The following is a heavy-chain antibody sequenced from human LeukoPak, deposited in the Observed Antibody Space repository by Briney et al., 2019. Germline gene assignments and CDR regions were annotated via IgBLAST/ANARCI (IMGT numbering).Heavy chain of an antibody. V-gene: IGHV4-59*01. CDR1: GGSISSYY. Sequence: PSETLSLTCTVSGGSISSYYWSWIRQPPGKGLEWIGYIYYSGSTNYNPSLKSRVTISVDTSKNQFSLKLSSVTAADTAVYYCARDHYDILTGYYLSASPWGQGTLVTVSS. CDR3: ARDHYDILTGYYLSASP. D-gene: IGHD3-9*01. CDR2: IYYSGST. J-gene: IGHJ4*02.